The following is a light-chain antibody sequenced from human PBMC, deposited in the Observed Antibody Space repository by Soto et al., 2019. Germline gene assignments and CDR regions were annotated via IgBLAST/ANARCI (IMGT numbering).Light chain of an antibody. CDR3: QQYGSSGT. Sequence: EIVLTQPPGTLSLSPGERATLSCRASQSVSNNYLAWYQQKAGQAPRLLIYGASNRATGIPDRFSGSGSGTDFTLTISRLEPEDFAVYYCQQYGSSGTFGKGTKVDIK. J-gene: IGKJ1*01. V-gene: IGKV3-20*01. CDR1: QSVSNNY. CDR2: GAS.